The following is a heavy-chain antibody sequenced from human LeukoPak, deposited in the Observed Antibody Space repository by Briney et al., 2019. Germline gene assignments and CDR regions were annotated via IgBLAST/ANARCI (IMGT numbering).Heavy chain of an antibody. J-gene: IGHJ5*02. Sequence: SETLSLTCTVSGGSISSSTYYWSWIRQPAGKGLEWIGRIFPNGNTNYNPSLKSRVTISADTSKKQFSLRLTSVTAADTAIYYCASEHCSAPSCTNNRFDPWGQGILVTVSS. CDR2: IFPNGNT. CDR3: ASEHCSAPSCTNNRFDP. CDR1: GGSISSSTYY. D-gene: IGHD2-2*01. V-gene: IGHV4-61*02.